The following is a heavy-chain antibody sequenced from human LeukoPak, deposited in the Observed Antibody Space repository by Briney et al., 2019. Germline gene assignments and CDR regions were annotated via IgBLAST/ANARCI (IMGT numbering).Heavy chain of an antibody. J-gene: IGHJ4*02. Sequence: GESLKISCKGSGYIFATYWIGWVRQMPGKGLEWMGIIYPGDSDTRYSPSFLGQVTISADKSITTAYLQWSSLKASDSAMYYCARQGGSTSSYFDYWGQGTLVTVSS. V-gene: IGHV5-51*01. CDR2: IYPGDSDT. CDR3: ARQGGSTSSYFDY. D-gene: IGHD6-6*01. CDR1: GYIFATYW.